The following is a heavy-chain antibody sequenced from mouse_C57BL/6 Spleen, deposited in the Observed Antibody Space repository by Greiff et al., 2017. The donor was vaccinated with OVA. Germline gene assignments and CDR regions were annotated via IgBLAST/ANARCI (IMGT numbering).Heavy chain of an antibody. CDR1: GYTFTSYW. J-gene: IGHJ3*01. Sequence: VKLQESGAELVKPGASVKMSCKASGYTFTSYWITWVKQRPGQGLEWIGDIYPGSGSTNYNEKFKSKATLTVDTSSSTAYMQLSSLTSEDSAVYYCARANWDWFAYWGQGTLVTVSA. CDR3: ARANWDWFAY. V-gene: IGHV1-55*01. CDR2: IYPGSGST. D-gene: IGHD4-1*01.